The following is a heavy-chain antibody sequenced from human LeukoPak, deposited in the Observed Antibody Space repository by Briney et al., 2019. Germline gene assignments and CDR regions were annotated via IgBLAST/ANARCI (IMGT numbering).Heavy chain of an antibody. D-gene: IGHD1-26*01. CDR2: IEEDGSEK. CDR1: GFTFTTHG. Sequence: PGGSLRLSCAASGFTFTTHGMSWVREAPGQRLKGVANIEEDGSEKYYVVCVKGRFTISRDNAKNTLYLQMNSLRAEETAVYYCAKEMGIVGAKYYYYYGMDVWGQGTTVTVSS. CDR3: AKEMGIVGAKYYYYYGMDV. V-gene: IGHV3-7*01. J-gene: IGHJ6*01.